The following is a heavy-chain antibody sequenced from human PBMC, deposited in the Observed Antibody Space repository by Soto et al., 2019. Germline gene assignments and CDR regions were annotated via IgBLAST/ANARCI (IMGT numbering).Heavy chain of an antibody. V-gene: IGHV2-5*02. D-gene: IGHD2-15*01. CDR1: GFSLTTGGVA. CDR3: AHSECSGADCCSRRYFGL. CDR2: IYWDDDK. Sequence: QITLKESGPTLVKPTQTLTLTCTFSGFSLTTGGVAVGWIRQPPGTALEWLALIYWDDDKRYSPSLKSRLSITKDTSKNQVVLTMTNMDPVDTATYYCAHSECSGADCCSRRYFGLCGRGTLVTVSS. J-gene: IGHJ2*01.